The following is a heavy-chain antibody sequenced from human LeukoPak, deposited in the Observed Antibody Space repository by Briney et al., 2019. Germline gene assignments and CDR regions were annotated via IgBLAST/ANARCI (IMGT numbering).Heavy chain of an antibody. CDR3: AKIDGSSWASYFDY. J-gene: IGHJ4*02. V-gene: IGHV3-30*18. CDR1: GFTFSSYG. CDR2: ISYDGSNK. D-gene: IGHD6-13*01. Sequence: PGRSLRPSCAASGFTFSSYGMHWVRQAPGKGLEWVAVISYDGSNKYYADSVKGRFTISRDNSKNTLYLQMNSLRAEDTAVYYCAKIDGSSWASYFDYWGQGTLVTVSS.